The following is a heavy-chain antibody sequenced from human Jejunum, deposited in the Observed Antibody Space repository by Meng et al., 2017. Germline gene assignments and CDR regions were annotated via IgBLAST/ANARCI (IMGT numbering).Heavy chain of an antibody. CDR3: AGGLAYCGGDCGY. Sequence: GESLKISCAASGFTFSRYWKTWVRQAPGKGLERVANIKQDGSETYYVDSVKGRFTISRDNAKNSLYLKMNSLRAEDTAVYYCAGGLAYCGGDCGYWGQGTLVTVSS. D-gene: IGHD2-21*02. V-gene: IGHV3-7*01. CDR1: GFTFSRYW. CDR2: IKQDGSET. J-gene: IGHJ4*02.